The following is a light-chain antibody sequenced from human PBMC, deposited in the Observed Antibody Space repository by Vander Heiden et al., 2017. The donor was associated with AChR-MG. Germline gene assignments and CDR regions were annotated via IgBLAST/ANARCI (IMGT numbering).Light chain of an antibody. V-gene: IGLV1-44*01. CDR3: AAWDDSLNGPV. Sequence: QSVLTQPPSASGTPGQRVTIPCSGGSSNIGSNTVNWYRQLPGTAPKLLIDSNNQRPSGVPDRFSGSKSGTSASLAISGLQSEDEADYYCAAWDDSLNGPVFGGGTKLTVL. J-gene: IGLJ2*01. CDR2: SNN. CDR1: SSNIGSNT.